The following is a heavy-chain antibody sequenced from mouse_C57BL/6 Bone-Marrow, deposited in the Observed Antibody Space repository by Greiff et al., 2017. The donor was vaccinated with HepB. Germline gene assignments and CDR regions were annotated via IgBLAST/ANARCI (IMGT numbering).Heavy chain of an antibody. J-gene: IGHJ2*01. CDR2: IYWDDDK. V-gene: IGHV8-12*01. CDR3: ARIGITTVVHYFDY. Sequence: VKLMESGPGILQSSQTLSLTCSFSGFSLSTSGMGVSWIRQPSGKGLEWLAHIYWDDDKRYNPSLKSRLTISKDTSRNQVFLKITSVDTADTATYYCARIGITTVVHYFDYWGQGTTLTVSS. D-gene: IGHD1-1*01. CDR1: GFSLSTSGMG.